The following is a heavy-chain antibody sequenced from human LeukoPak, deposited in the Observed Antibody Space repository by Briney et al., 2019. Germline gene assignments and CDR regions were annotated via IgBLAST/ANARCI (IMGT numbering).Heavy chain of an antibody. Sequence: GSLRLSCAASGFTFSHAWMSWVRQAPGKGLEWVGRIRSKTDGGITDYAATVKGRFTISRDDSKNTLDLQMNSLKTEDTAVYYCATIAASGQIDYWGQGTLVTVSS. J-gene: IGHJ4*02. D-gene: IGHD6-13*01. CDR2: IRSKTDGGIT. CDR1: GFTFSHAW. CDR3: ATIAASGQIDY. V-gene: IGHV3-15*01.